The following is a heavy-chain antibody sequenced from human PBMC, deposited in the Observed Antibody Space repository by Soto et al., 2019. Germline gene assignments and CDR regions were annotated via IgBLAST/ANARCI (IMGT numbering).Heavy chain of an antibody. Sequence: GGSLRLSCAASGFTFSSYAMSWVRQAPGKGLEWVSAIGGSGGSTYYADSVKGRFTISRDNSKNTLCLQMNSLRAEDTAVYYCAKYQFSSLYYYYYMDVWGKGTTVTVS. J-gene: IGHJ6*03. CDR3: AKYQFSSLYYYYYMDV. CDR1: GFTFSSYA. V-gene: IGHV3-23*01. CDR2: IGGSGGST. D-gene: IGHD2-2*01.